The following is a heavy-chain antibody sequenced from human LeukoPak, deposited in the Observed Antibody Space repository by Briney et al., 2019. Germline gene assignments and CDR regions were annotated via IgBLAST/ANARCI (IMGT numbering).Heavy chain of an antibody. CDR2: IYSGGST. Sequence: GGSLRLSSSASRFTVTGDRMSSGRQAPGQGLEWVSVIYSGGSTYYAASVKDRFTISTDNSKHTLYRQMNSLRAEHTAVYYCARVRCGYYPDYGGQGTLVTVSS. CDR1: RFTVTGDR. D-gene: IGHD3-10*01. CDR3: ARVRCGYYPDY. V-gene: IGHV3-66*01. J-gene: IGHJ4*02.